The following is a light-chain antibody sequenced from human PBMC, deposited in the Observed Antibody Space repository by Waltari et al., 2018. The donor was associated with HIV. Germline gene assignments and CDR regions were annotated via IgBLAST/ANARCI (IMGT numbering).Light chain of an antibody. CDR3: ATWTDSLSGVV. Sequence: QSVLTQSPSASGPPGQRVTISCSGSSSNIGSNYVYWYQQLPGTAPKLLLYRNNQRPSGVPDRFSGSKSGTSASLAISGLRSEDEAHYYCATWTDSLSGVVFGGGTKLRVL. J-gene: IGLJ2*01. CDR1: SSNIGSNY. CDR2: RNN. V-gene: IGLV1-47*01.